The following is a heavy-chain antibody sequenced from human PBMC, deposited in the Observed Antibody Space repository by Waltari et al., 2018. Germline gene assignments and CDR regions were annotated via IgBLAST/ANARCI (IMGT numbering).Heavy chain of an antibody. CDR2: IYGNADK. D-gene: IGHD3-16*01. J-gene: IGHJ3*02. Sequence: QITLKESGPPLVKPTQTLTLTCTLSDFSIISSGVGVGWIRQPPGKALEWLALIYGNADKRHRPALKSRLTITKDNSKNHVGLSLTNIDPVDTATYFGARLNSWGDAFDIWGQGTMVTVSS. CDR3: ARLNSWGDAFDI. CDR1: DFSIISSGVG. V-gene: IGHV2-5*01.